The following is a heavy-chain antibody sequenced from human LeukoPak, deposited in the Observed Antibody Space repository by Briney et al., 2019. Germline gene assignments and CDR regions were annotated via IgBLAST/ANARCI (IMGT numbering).Heavy chain of an antibody. Sequence: PGGSLRLSCAASGFTFSSYEMTWVRQAPGKGLEWVSYISSSGSTIYYADSVKGRFTISRDNAKNSLYLQMNSLRAEDTAVYYCARETAAAPPHFDYWGQGTLVTVSS. D-gene: IGHD6-13*01. V-gene: IGHV3-48*03. J-gene: IGHJ4*02. CDR1: GFTFSSYE. CDR3: ARETAAAPPHFDY. CDR2: ISSSGSTI.